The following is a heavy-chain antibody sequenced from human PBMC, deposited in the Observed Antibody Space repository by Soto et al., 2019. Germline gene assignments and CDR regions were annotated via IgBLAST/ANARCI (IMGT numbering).Heavy chain of an antibody. J-gene: IGHJ4*02. Sequence: GGSLRLSCAASGFTFDDYAMHWVRQAPGKGLEWVSGISWNSGSIGYADSVKGRFTISRDNAKNSLYLQMNSLRAEDTALYYCAKEEYDILTGYYLDYWGQGTLVTVSS. D-gene: IGHD3-9*01. V-gene: IGHV3-9*01. CDR2: ISWNSGSI. CDR3: AKEEYDILTGYYLDY. CDR1: GFTFDDYA.